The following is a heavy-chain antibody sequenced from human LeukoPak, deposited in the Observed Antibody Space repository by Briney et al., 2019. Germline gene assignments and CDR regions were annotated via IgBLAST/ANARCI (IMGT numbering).Heavy chain of an antibody. V-gene: IGHV3-48*03. D-gene: IGHD2-15*01. CDR1: GFTFSTYE. CDR2: ISSSGTTI. J-gene: IGHJ1*01. CDR3: ARPACSAGSCYGNFQH. Sequence: GGSLRLSCAASGFTFSTYEMNWVRQAPGKGLEWVSYISSSGTTIYYAASVKGRFTISRDNAQNSLYLQINSLRAEDTAVYYCARPACSAGSCYGNFQHWGQGTVVTVSS.